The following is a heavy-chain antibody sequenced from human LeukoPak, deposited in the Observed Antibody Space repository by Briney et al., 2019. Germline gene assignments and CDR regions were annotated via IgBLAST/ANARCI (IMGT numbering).Heavy chain of an antibody. CDR2: IYNTGEIT. V-gene: IGHV4-59*01. CDR3: ARMGAIAGASANVDF. D-gene: IGHD4/OR15-4a*01. CDR1: GGSISSYY. Sequence: SETLSLTWTVSGGSISSYYRSWIRQPPGKGLEWIGYIYNTGEITDYSPSLKSRVTISVDTSKNQFSLRLNSVTTADTAVYYCARMGAIAGASANVDFWGQGTLVTVSS. J-gene: IGHJ4*02.